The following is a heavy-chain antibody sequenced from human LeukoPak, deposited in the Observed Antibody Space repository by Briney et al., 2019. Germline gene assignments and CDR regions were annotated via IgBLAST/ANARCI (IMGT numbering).Heavy chain of an antibody. D-gene: IGHD1-26*01. CDR1: GGSISSSNYY. CDR3: VRDRELTY. V-gene: IGHV4-39*07. Sequence: SETLSLTCTVSGGSISSSNYYWGWIRQPPGEGLEWIGSIYYSGSTYYNPSLKNRVTISVDTSKNQFSLKLNSVTAADTAVYYCVRDRELTYWSQGTLVTVSS. J-gene: IGHJ4*02. CDR2: IYYSGST.